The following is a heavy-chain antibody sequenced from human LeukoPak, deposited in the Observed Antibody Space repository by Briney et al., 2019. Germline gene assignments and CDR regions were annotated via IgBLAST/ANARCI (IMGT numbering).Heavy chain of an antibody. CDR3: ARQGAVISLRAFDI. CDR1: GGSISSGGYY. Sequence: SQTLSLTCTVSGGSISSGGYYWSWIRQHPGKGLEWIGYIYYSGSTYYNPSLKSRVTISVDTSKNQFSLKLSSVTAADTAVYYCARQGAVISLRAFDIWGQGTMVTVSS. V-gene: IGHV4-31*03. D-gene: IGHD3-3*01. CDR2: IYYSGST. J-gene: IGHJ3*02.